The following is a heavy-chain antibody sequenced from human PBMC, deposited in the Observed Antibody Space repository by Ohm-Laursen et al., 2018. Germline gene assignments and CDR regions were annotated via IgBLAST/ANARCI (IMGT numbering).Heavy chain of an antibody. Sequence: SLRLSCSASGFTVSSNYMSWVRQAPGKGLEWVSLIYSGGTTYYADSVKGRFTISRDNSKNTLYLQMNSLRAEDTAVYYCARAGESSGWYAGRDYYYYYGMDVWGQGTTVTVSS. D-gene: IGHD6-19*01. CDR2: IYSGGTT. CDR1: GFTVSSNY. CDR3: ARAGESSGWYAGRDYYYYYGMDV. V-gene: IGHV3-53*05. J-gene: IGHJ6*02.